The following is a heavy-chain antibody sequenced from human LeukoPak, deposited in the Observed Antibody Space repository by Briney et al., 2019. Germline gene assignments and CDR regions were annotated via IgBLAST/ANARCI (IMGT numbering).Heavy chain of an antibody. D-gene: IGHD3-22*01. CDR2: ISYDGSNK. J-gene: IGHJ4*02. Sequence: GRSLRLSCAASGFTFSSYGMHWVRQAPGKGLEWVAVISYDGSNKYYADSVKGRFTISRDNSKNTLYLQMNSLRAEDTAVYYCASGFDSRFFDKWGQGTLVTVSS. CDR3: ASGFDSRFFDK. CDR1: GFTFSSYG. V-gene: IGHV3-30*03.